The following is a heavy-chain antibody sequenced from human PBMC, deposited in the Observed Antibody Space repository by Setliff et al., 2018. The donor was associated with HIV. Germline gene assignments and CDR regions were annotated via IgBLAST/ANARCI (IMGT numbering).Heavy chain of an antibody. V-gene: IGHV4-34*01. CDR1: GGSFSGYY. CDR2: IHHSGST. CDR3: ARNSGLDY. D-gene: IGHD6-19*01. Sequence: PSETLSLTCAVYGGSFSGYYWSWIRQPPGKGLEWIGEIHHSGSTNYNPSLKSRVTVSVDTSKNQFSLNLNSVTAADTAVYYCARNSGLDYWGQGTLVTVSS. J-gene: IGHJ4*02.